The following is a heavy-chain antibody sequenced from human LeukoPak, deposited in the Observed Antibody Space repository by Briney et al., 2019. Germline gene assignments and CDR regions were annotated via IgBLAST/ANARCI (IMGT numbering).Heavy chain of an antibody. D-gene: IGHD3/OR15-3a*01. J-gene: IGHJ4*02. CDR3: ARGRGLPY. V-gene: IGHV4-34*01. Sequence: SETPCLTCAVSGGSFSGYYWSWICEPPRKGLEWIGEINHSGSTNYNPSLKSRVTISVDTSKNQFSLKLSSVTAADTAVYYCARGRGLPYWGQGTLVTVSS. CDR2: INHSGST. CDR1: GGSFSGYY.